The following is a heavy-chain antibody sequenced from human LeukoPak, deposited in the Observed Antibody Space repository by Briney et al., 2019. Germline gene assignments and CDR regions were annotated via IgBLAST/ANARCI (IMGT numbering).Heavy chain of an antibody. J-gene: IGHJ4*02. CDR3: ARDPLTTVTTGAAPDFDY. Sequence: ASVKVSCKASGGTFSSYAISWVRQAPGQGLEWMGGIIPIFGTASYAQKFQGRVTITADESTSTAYMELSSLRSEDTAVYYCARDPLTTVTTGAAPDFDYWGQGTLVTVSS. D-gene: IGHD4-11*01. V-gene: IGHV1-69*13. CDR1: GGTFSSYA. CDR2: IIPIFGTA.